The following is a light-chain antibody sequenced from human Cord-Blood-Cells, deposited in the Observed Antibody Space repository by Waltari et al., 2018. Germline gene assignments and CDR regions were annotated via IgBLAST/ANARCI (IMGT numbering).Light chain of an antibody. J-gene: IGKJ2*01. CDR3: QQYNNWTPYT. Sequence: EIVMTQSPATLSVPPGERATPSCRASQSVSSNLAWYQQKPGQAPRLLIYGASTRATGIPARFSGSGSGTEFTLTISSLQSEDFAVYYCQQYNNWTPYTFGQGTKLEIK. CDR1: QSVSSN. V-gene: IGKV3-15*01. CDR2: GAS.